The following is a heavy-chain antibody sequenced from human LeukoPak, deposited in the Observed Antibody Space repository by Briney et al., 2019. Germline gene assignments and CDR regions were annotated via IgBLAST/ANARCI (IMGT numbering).Heavy chain of an antibody. Sequence: SETLSLTCAVSGGSISSGGYSWSWIRQPPGKGLEWIGDIYHSGSTYYNPSRKSRVTISVDRSKNQFSLKLTSVTAADTAVYHCARGGGGAPSPYSYYGMDVWGQGTTVTVSS. D-gene: IGHD2-15*01. CDR1: GGSISSGGYS. CDR2: IYHSGST. CDR3: ARGGGGAPSPYSYYGMDV. J-gene: IGHJ6*02. V-gene: IGHV4-30-2*01.